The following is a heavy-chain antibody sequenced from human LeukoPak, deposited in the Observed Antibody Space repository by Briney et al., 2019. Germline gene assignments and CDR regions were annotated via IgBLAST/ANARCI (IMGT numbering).Heavy chain of an antibody. CDR1: GGSITSSSNY. CDR2: IYYSGNI. J-gene: IGHJ3*02. D-gene: IGHD2-21*02. Sequence: PSETLSLTCTVSGGSITSSSNYWGWIRQPPGKGLEWIGSIYYSGNIYYNPSLKSRVSISVDTSKNQFSLKLSSVTAADTAVYYCARQGPRYLGDCYYGAFDIWGQGTMVTVSS. CDR3: ARQGPRYLGDCYYGAFDI. V-gene: IGHV4-39*01.